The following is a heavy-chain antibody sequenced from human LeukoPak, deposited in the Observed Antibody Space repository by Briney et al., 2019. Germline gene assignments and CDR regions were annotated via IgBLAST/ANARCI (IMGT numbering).Heavy chain of an antibody. J-gene: IGHJ4*02. CDR1: GFTFRSHA. CDR2: IYENGGTT. Sequence: GGSLRLFCVGSGFTFRSHAMSWVRQAPEKGLEFVSGIYENGGTTYYADSVKGRFSISRDNSKNTLYLQMDSLRGEDTAVYYCAKDFRIGYSAHFDYWGQGALVTVSS. D-gene: IGHD2-21*01. CDR3: AKDFRIGYSAHFDY. V-gene: IGHV3-23*01.